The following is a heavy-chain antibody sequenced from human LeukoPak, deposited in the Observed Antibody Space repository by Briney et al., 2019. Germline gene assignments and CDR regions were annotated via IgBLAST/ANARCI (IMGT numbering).Heavy chain of an antibody. V-gene: IGHV3-7*01. CDR3: ASSHDSSGND. Sequence: GGSLRLSCAAFGFPFSTYWMAWVRQAPGKGLDWVANIRKDGGAKFYAASVKGRFIISRDNAKNSLYLQMNNLRDEDTAVYYCASSHDSSGNDWGQGTLVTV. J-gene: IGHJ4*02. CDR1: GFPFSTYW. CDR2: IRKDGGAK. D-gene: IGHD3-22*01.